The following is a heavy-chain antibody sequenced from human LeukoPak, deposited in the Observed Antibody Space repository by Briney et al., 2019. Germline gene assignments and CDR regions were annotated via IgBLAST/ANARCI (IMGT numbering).Heavy chain of an antibody. CDR3: ARMSDIVVVVAAVDY. CDR1: GYTFTGYY. V-gene: IGHV1-2*06. Sequence: GASVKVSCKASGYTFTGYYMHWVRQAPGQGLEWMGRINPNSGGTNYAQKFQGRVTMTRDTSISTAYMELSRLRSDDTAVYYCARMSDIVVVVAAVDYWGQGTLVTVSS. CDR2: INPNSGGT. D-gene: IGHD2-15*01. J-gene: IGHJ4*02.